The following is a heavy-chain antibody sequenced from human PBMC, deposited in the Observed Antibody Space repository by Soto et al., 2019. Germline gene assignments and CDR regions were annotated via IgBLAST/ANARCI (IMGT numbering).Heavy chain of an antibody. CDR1: GFTFSSYG. J-gene: IGHJ5*02. CDR2: ISYDGSNK. CDR3: ANQYGDYWFVP. Sequence: QVQLVESGGGVVQPGRSLRLSCAASGFTFSSYGMHWVRQAPGKGLEWVAVISYDGSNKYYADSVKGRFTISRDNSKNTLYLQMNSLRAEDTAVYYCANQYGDYWFVPWGQGTLVTVSS. D-gene: IGHD4-17*01. V-gene: IGHV3-30*18.